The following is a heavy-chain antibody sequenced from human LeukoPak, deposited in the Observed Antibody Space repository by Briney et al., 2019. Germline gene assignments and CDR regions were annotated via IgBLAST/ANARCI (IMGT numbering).Heavy chain of an antibody. J-gene: IGHJ5*02. CDR2: MNPNSGNT. D-gene: IGHD3-3*01. V-gene: IGHV1-8*01. CDR1: GYTFTSYD. Sequence: ASVNVSCKASGYTFTSYDINWVRQATGQGLEWMGWMNPNSGNTGYAQKFQGRVTMTRNTSISTAYMELSSLRSEDTAVYYCARAPPDTYYDFWSGYYRSWFDPWGQGTLVTASS. CDR3: ARAPPDTYYDFWSGYYRSWFDP.